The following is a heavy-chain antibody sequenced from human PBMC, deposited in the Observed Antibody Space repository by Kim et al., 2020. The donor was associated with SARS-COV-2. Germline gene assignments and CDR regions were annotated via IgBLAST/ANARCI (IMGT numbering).Heavy chain of an antibody. V-gene: IGHV3-13*01. CDR2: IGTVGDT. J-gene: IGHJ6*02. Sequence: GGSLRLSCTGSGFIFSMSDLHWVRQAAGAGLEWVSSIGTVGDTYYLDSVRGRFTIPRDDVTNSSYLHLNNLGAGDTAAYFCARNPYCDYSYCLGVWGLGT. CDR1: GFIFSMSD. D-gene: IGHD4-17*01. CDR3: ARNPYCDYSYCLGV.